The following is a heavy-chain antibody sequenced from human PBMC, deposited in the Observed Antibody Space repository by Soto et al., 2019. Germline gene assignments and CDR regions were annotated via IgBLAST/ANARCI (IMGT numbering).Heavy chain of an antibody. Sequence: SWTLSLTCTVSGGSISSGGYYWSLILQHPGKGLEWIGYIYYSGSTYYNPSLKSRVTISVDTSKNQFSLKLSSVTAADTAVYYCAREVGHSSLTYFDYWGQGTLVTV. V-gene: IGHV4-31*03. CDR2: IYYSGST. CDR1: GGSISSGGYY. D-gene: IGHD6-13*01. J-gene: IGHJ4*02. CDR3: AREVGHSSLTYFDY.